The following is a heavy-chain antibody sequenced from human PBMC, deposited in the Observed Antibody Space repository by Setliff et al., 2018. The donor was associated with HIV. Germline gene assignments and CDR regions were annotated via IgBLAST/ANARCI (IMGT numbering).Heavy chain of an antibody. CDR3: AREWRGRYYYYMDV. J-gene: IGHJ6*03. V-gene: IGHV4-59*11. CDR2: IYYSGST. D-gene: IGHD3-10*01. CDR1: GGSISSHY. Sequence: SETLSLTCTVSGGSISSHYWSWIRQPPGKGLEWIGYIYYSGSTNYNPSLKSRVTISVDTSKNQFSLKLTSMTAADTAVYYCAREWRGRYYYYMDVWGKGTTVTVSS.